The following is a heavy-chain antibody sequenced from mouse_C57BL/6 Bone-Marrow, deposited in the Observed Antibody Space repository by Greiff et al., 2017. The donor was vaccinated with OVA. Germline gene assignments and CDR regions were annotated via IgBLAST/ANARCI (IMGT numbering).Heavy chain of an antibody. D-gene: IGHD1-1*01. Sequence: EVKLQQSGPELVKPGASVKLSCKASGYSFTGYYMNWVKQSPEKSLEWIGEITPSTGGTTYNQKFKAKATLTVDKSSSTAYMQLKSLTSEDSAVYYCARDYYGSSYFDYWGQGTTLTVSS. CDR1: GYSFTGYY. CDR2: ITPSTGGT. J-gene: IGHJ2*01. V-gene: IGHV1-42*01. CDR3: ARDYYGSSYFDY.